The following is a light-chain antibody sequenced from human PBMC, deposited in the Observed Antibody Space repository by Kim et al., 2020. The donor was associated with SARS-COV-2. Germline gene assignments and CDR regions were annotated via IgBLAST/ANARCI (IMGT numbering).Light chain of an antibody. CDR2: GAS. J-gene: IGKJ4*01. CDR3: QQYNNWPPLT. CDR1: QSVNSN. Sequence: SPWESATLSCRASQSVNSNLAWYQQKPGQAPRLLIYGASTRATGIPARFSGSGSGTEFALTITSLQSEDFAVYYCQQYNNWPPLTFGGGTKVEIK. V-gene: IGKV3-15*01.